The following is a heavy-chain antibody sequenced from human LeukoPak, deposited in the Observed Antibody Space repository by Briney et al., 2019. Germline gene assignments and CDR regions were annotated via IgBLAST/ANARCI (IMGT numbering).Heavy chain of an antibody. J-gene: IGHJ5*02. CDR1: GCTFTGYS. D-gene: IGHD5-24*01. CDR3: ARSPPSTIRFDP. V-gene: IGHV1-2*02. CDR2: INPNSGGT. Sequence: SVKISCKASGCTFTGYSMHWVRQAPGQGLEWMGWINPNSGGTNYAQKLQGRVTMTRDTSISTAYMELSRLRSDDTAVYYCARSPPSTIRFDPWGQGTLVTVSS.